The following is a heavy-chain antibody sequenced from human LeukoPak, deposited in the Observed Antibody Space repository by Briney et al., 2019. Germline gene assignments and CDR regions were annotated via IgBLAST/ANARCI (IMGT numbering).Heavy chain of an antibody. CDR3: VRESERSGWFDH. CDR2: ISGDGGST. V-gene: IGHV3-43*02. J-gene: IGHJ5*02. D-gene: IGHD1-26*01. Sequence: GGSLRLSCAAPGLITDDYAIHWVRQAPGKGLEWVSLISGDGGSTFYADSVRGRFTISRDNSKNSLSLQMSSLRSEDTALYFCVRESERSGWFDHWGQGTQVTVSS. CDR1: GLITDDYA.